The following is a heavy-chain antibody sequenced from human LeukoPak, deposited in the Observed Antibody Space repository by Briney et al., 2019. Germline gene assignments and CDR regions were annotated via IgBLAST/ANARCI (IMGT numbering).Heavy chain of an antibody. J-gene: IGHJ4*02. V-gene: IGHV3-15*01. CDR2: IKSNTDGGTT. CDR1: GFTFTNAW. Sequence: GGSLRLSCAASGFTFTNAWMRWVRQAPGKGLEWVGRIKSNTDGGTTDYAAPVKGRFTISRDDSKNTLYLQINSLKTEDTAVYYCSRDVDYWGQGTLVTVSS. CDR3: SRDVDY.